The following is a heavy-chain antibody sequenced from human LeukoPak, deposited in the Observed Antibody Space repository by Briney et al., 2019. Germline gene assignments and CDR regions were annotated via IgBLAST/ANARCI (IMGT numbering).Heavy chain of an antibody. V-gene: IGHV3-21*01. CDR1: SGSISSST. D-gene: IGHD3-9*01. J-gene: IGHJ5*02. CDR3: ARESGYYDILTGYYRDWFDP. CDR2: ISSSSSYI. Sequence: PSETLSLTCAVSSGSISSSTWWSWVRQPPGKGLEWVSSISSSSSYIYYADSVKGRFTISRDNAKNSLYLQMNSLRAEDTAVYYCARESGYYDILTGYYRDWFDPWGQGTLVTVSS.